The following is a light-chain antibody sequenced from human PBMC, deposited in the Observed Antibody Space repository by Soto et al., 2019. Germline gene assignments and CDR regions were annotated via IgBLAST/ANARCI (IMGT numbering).Light chain of an antibody. CDR1: NSDIGTYNY. Sequence: QSALTQPASVSGSPGQSITISCTGSNSDIGTYNYVSWYQQHPGKAPKLIIYEVTNRPSEVSDRFSGSKSGNTASPTISGLQSEDEAFYHCSSYSSTTTYILFGGGTQLTVL. CDR2: EVT. J-gene: IGLJ2*01. V-gene: IGLV2-14*01. CDR3: SSYSSTTTYIL.